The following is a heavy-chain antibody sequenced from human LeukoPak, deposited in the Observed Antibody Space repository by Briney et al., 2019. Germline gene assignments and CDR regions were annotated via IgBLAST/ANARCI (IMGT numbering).Heavy chain of an antibody. CDR1: GGSFSTYY. CDR2: INHSGST. CDR3: ARGGFYCGGDCYVDY. Sequence: PSETLSLTCAVYGGSFSTYYWSWIRQPPGKGLEWIGEINHSGSTNYNPSPKSRVTISVDTSKNQFSLKLSSVTAADTAVYYCARGGFYCGGDCYVDYWGQGTLVTVSS. D-gene: IGHD2-21*02. V-gene: IGHV4-34*01. J-gene: IGHJ4*02.